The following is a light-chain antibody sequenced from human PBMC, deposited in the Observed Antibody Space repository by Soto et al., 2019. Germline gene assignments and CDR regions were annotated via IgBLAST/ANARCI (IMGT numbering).Light chain of an antibody. CDR3: QQYNIRNT. V-gene: IGKV1-5*01. J-gene: IGKJ2*01. CDR2: DAS. CDR1: QRISSW. Sequence: DIQMTQSPSTLSASVGARVTITCRASQRISSWLAWYQQKPGKAPKLLIYDASSLESGVPSRFSGSGSGTEFTLTISSLQPDDFATYYCQQYNIRNTFGQGTKLEIK.